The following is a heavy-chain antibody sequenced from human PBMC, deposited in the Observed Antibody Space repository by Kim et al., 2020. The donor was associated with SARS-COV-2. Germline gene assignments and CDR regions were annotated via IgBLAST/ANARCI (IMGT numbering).Heavy chain of an antibody. Sequence: GGSLRLSCAASGFTFSSYAMSWVRQAPGKGLEWVSTISGSGGSTYYADSVKGRFTISRDNSKNTLYLQMNSLRAEDTAVYYCAKSVVPAAMRSHFDYWGQGTLVTVSS. CDR3: AKSVVPAAMRSHFDY. V-gene: IGHV3-23*01. D-gene: IGHD2-2*01. CDR1: GFTFSSYA. J-gene: IGHJ4*02. CDR2: ISGSGGST.